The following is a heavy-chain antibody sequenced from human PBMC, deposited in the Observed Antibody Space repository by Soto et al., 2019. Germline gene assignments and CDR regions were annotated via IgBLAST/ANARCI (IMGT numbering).Heavy chain of an antibody. D-gene: IGHD2-15*01. J-gene: IGHJ6*02. CDR2: IYYSGST. CDR3: ASELGYCSGGSCYSTYYYYYGMDV. V-gene: IGHV4-39*01. Sequence: PSETLSLTCTVSGGSISSSSYYWGWTRQPPGKGLEWIGSIYYSGSTYYNPSLKSRVTISVDTSKNQFSLKLSSVTAADTAVYYCASELGYCSGGSCYSTYYYYYGMDVWGQGTTVPVSS. CDR1: GGSISSSSYY.